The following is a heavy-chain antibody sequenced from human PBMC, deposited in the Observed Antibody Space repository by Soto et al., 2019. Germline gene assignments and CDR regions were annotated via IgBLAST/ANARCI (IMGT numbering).Heavy chain of an antibody. V-gene: IGHV1-18*04. CDR3: ASSSGWYFLYYYGMDV. CDR1: GYTFTSYG. Sequence: GASVKVSCKASGYTFTSYGISWVRRAPGQGLEWMGWISAYNGNTNYAQKLQGRVTMTTDTSTSTAYMELRGLRSDDTAVYYCASSSGWYFLYYYGMDVWGQGTTVTVSS. D-gene: IGHD6-19*01. J-gene: IGHJ6*02. CDR2: ISAYNGNT.